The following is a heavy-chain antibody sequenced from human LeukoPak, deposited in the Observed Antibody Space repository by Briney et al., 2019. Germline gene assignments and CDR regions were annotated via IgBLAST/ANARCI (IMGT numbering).Heavy chain of an antibody. V-gene: IGHV3-53*01. CDR2: IYSSGTT. D-gene: IGHD2-15*01. Sequence: PGGSLRLSCAASGVTVSSDYMNWVRQAPGKGLEWVSLIYSSGTTYYADSVKGRFTISRDNSKNTLYLQMNSLRADDTAVYYCGRVASGCKSNDYWGQGTLLTFSS. J-gene: IGHJ4*02. CDR1: GVTVSSDY. CDR3: GRVASGCKSNDY.